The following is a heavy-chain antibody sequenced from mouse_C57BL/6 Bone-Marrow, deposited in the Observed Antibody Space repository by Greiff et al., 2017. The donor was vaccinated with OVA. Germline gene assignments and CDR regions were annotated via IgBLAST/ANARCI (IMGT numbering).Heavy chain of an antibody. V-gene: IGHV1-81*01. Sequence: QVQLQQSGAELARPGASVKLSCKASGYTFTSYGISWVKQRTGQGLEWIGEIYPRSGNTYYNEKFKGKATLTSDKSSSTAYMELRSLTSEDSAVYFCAREGGGAWFAYWGQGTLVTVSA. CDR1: GYTFTSYG. CDR2: IYPRSGNT. J-gene: IGHJ3*01. CDR3: AREGGGAWFAY.